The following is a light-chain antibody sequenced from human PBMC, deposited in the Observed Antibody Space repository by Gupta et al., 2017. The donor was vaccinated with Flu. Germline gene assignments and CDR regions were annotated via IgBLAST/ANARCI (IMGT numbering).Light chain of an antibody. CDR2: RNT. V-gene: IGLV1-47*01. J-gene: IGLJ2*01. CDR3: AARDDSLNGFQV. Sequence: QSMLTQPPSASRAPGQPVNISCSGSSSNVGSNLVYWYQQLPGLAPKLLLFRNTQRASRVPGRFSGYKAGTSASRAISGLRPEDEGRYYCAARDDSLNGFQVFGGGTQLTVL. CDR1: SSNVGSNL.